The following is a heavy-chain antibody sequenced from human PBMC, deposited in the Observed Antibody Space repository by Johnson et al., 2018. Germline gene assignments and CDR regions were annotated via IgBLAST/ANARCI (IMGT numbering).Heavy chain of an antibody. J-gene: IGHJ6*03. Sequence: QVQLVESGGGVVQPGRSLRLSCAASGFTFSSYGMHWVRQAPGKGLEWVAVISYDGSNKYYAESVKGRFTISSDNSKTTVYLQMNSLRVEDTAVYYRAKEHYYGSGSLESMDVWGKGTTVTVSS. D-gene: IGHD3-10*01. CDR2: ISYDGSNK. CDR3: AKEHYYGSGSLESMDV. V-gene: IGHV3-30*18. CDR1: GFTFSSYG.